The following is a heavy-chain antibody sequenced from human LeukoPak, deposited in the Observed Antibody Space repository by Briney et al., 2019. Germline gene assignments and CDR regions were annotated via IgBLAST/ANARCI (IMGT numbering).Heavy chain of an antibody. Sequence: SETLSLTCTVSGGSISSYYWSWIRQPPGKGLEWIGYIYYSGSTNYNPSLTSRVTMSVDTSKNQFSLKLSSVTAADTAVYYCARQSVEQWLVFFDYWGQGTLVTVSS. J-gene: IGHJ4*02. D-gene: IGHD6-19*01. CDR1: GGSISSYY. CDR3: ARQSVEQWLVFFDY. V-gene: IGHV4-59*08. CDR2: IYYSGST.